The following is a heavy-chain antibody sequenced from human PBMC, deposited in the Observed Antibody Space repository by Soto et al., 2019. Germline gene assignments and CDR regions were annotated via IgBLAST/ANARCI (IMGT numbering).Heavy chain of an antibody. Sequence: PGGSLRLPCAASGFTFRSHAMSWARQPPGAGLEWFSSLLRSGSCRYYVVSVNGRFTISSDIAANSLYLQIDSTRAEDRECHYCAKDAVSGDGVWLLESWGQGTVVTVSS. D-gene: IGHD4-17*01. CDR2: LLRSGSCR. CDR3: AKDAVSGDGVWLLES. J-gene: IGHJ5*02. CDR1: GFTFRSHA. V-gene: IGHV3-23*01.